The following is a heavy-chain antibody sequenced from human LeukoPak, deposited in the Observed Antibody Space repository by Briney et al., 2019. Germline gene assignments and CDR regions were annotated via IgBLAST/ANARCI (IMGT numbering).Heavy chain of an antibody. V-gene: IGHV3-7*03. D-gene: IGHD3-16*01. CDR1: GFTFSSYW. J-gene: IGHJ6*02. Sequence: PGGSLRLSCAASGFTFSSYWMNWARQAPGKGLEWVASINHNGNVNYYVDSVKGRFTISRGNAKNSLYLQMSNLRAEDTAVYFCARGGGLDVRGQGATVTVSS. CDR3: ARGGGLDV. CDR2: INHNGNVN.